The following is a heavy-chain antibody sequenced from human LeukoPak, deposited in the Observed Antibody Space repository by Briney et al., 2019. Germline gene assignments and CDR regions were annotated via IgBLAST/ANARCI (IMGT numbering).Heavy chain of an antibody. V-gene: IGHV3-23*01. CDR1: GFTFSSYA. Sequence: PGGSLRLSCAASGFTFSSYAMSWVRQAPGKGLEWVSAISGSGGSTYYADSVKGRFTISRDNSKNTLYLQMNSLRAEDTAVYYCAKVGYGDPGAYYYGMDVWGQGTTVTVSS. J-gene: IGHJ6*02. CDR3: AKVGYGDPGAYYYGMDV. CDR2: ISGSGGST. D-gene: IGHD4-17*01.